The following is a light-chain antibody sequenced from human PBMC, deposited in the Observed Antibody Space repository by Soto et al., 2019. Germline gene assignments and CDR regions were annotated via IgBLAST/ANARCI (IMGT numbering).Light chain of an antibody. CDR2: DVS. CDR1: HSDSDY. CDR3: QQRADWPPTWA. Sequence: ENVLTQSPATLSLSPGESATLSCRTSHSDSDYLAWYQQKPGQAPRLLIYDVSNRATGIPARFSGGGSETDFTLTISSLEPEDSAVYYCQQRADWPPTWAFGQGTKVDIK. V-gene: IGKV3-11*01. J-gene: IGKJ1*01.